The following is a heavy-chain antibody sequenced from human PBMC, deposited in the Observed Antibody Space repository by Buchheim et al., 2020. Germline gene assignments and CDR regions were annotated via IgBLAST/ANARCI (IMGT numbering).Heavy chain of an antibody. D-gene: IGHD3-22*01. CDR1: GGTFSSYA. V-gene: IGHV1-69*12. CDR2: IIPIFGTA. Sequence: QVQLVQSGAEVRKPGSSVKVSCKASGGTFSSYALSWVRQAPGQGPEWMGAIIPIFGTAYYPQKMQGRVTITADESTSTAYMELSRLRSEDTAVHYCARVGADYYDSSDYSPFAYWGQGTL. CDR3: ARVGADYYDSSDYSPFAY. J-gene: IGHJ4*02.